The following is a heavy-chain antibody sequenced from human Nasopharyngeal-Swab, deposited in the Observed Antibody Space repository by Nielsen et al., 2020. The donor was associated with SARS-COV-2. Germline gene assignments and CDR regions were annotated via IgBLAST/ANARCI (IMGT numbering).Heavy chain of an antibody. CDR1: GFSLSTSGVG. Sequence: SAPTLVKPAQTLTLTCTFSGFSLSTSGVGVGWIRQPPVKALEWLALISCNDDMRYSPSLKSRLTITKDTSKNQVVLTMTNMDPVDTATYYCAHRTIFGVVTYFDYWGQGTLVTVSS. J-gene: IGHJ4*02. V-gene: IGHV2-5*01. CDR3: AHRTIFGVVTYFDY. D-gene: IGHD3-3*01. CDR2: ISCNDDM.